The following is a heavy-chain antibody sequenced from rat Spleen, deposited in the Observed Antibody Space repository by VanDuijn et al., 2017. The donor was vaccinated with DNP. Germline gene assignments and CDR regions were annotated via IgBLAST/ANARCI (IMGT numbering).Heavy chain of an antibody. CDR1: GFTFSDYY. J-gene: IGHJ4*01. CDR3: ARHRTNMPYYYAMDA. Sequence: EVQLVESGGGLVQPGRSLKLSCAASGFTFSDYYMAWVRQAPTKGLEWVATISSDGSSSSYRDSVKGRFTISRDDTKSTLYLQMNSLRSEDTATYYCARHRTNMPYYYAMDAWGQGASVTVSS. CDR2: ISSDGSSS. V-gene: IGHV5-7*01. D-gene: IGHD1-5*01.